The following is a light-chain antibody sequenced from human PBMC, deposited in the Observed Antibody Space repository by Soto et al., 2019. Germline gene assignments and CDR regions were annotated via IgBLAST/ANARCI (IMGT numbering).Light chain of an antibody. CDR1: SSNIGSNY. Sequence: QSVLTQPPSASGTPGQRVTISCSGSSSNIGSNYVYWYQQLPGTAPKLLIYRNNQRPSGVPDRFSGSKSGTSASLAISGLRSEDEADYYCAAWDDSLSGQVFGNGTKLTVL. V-gene: IGLV1-47*01. CDR2: RNN. J-gene: IGLJ1*01. CDR3: AAWDDSLSGQV.